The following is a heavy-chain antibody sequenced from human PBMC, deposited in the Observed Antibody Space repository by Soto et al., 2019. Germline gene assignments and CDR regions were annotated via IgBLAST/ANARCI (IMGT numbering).Heavy chain of an antibody. J-gene: IGHJ4*02. V-gene: IGHV3-9*01. Sequence: EVQLVESGGGLVQPGRSLRLSCAASGFTFDEYAMHWVRQAPGKGLEWVASISWDSALIEYADSVRGRFTISRDNAQSSLYLQMNSLRPEDTGLYYCAKDKVYSNYEHYFDYWGQGTLVTVSS. D-gene: IGHD4-4*01. CDR2: ISWDSALI. CDR3: AKDKVYSNYEHYFDY. CDR1: GFTFDEYA.